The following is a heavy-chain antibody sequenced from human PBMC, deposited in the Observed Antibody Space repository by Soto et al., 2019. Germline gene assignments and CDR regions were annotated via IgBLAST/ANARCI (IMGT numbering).Heavy chain of an antibody. V-gene: IGHV4-59*01. CDR3: ARAEVNYDMLTGLDY. CDR1: GGSISSYY. CDR2: IYYSGST. Sequence: QVQLQESGPGLVKPSETLSLTCTVSGGSISSYYWSWIRQPPGKGLEWIGYIYYSGSTNYNPSLKSRVTISVDTSKNQFSLKLSSVTAADTAVYYCARAEVNYDMLTGLDYWGQGTLVTVSS. J-gene: IGHJ4*02. D-gene: IGHD3-9*01.